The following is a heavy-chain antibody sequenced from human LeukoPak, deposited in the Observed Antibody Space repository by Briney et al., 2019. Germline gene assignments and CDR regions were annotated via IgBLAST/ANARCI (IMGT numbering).Heavy chain of an antibody. CDR2: INPNSGGT. CDR1: GYTFTGYY. V-gene: IGHV1-2*02. J-gene: IGHJ6*03. CDR3: ARGGGSSGYYSYYYYYYMDV. Sequence: ASVKVSCKASGYTFTGYYMHWVRQAPGQGLEWMGWINPNSGGTNYAQKFQGRVTMTRDTSISTAYMELSRLRSDDTAVYYCARGGGSSGYYSYYYYYYMDVWGKGTTVTVSS. D-gene: IGHD3-22*01.